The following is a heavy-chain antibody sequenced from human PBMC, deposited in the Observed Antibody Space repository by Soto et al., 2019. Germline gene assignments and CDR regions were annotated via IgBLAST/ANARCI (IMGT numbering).Heavy chain of an antibody. V-gene: IGHV3-66*01. CDR1: GFTVSSNY. CDR3: ARVSVRAFDI. J-gene: IGHJ3*02. D-gene: IGHD3-10*01. Sequence: GGSLRLSCAASGFTVSSNYMSWVRQAPGKGLEWVSLIYSGGSTYYADSVKGRFTISRDNSKNTLYLQMNSLRAEDTAVYYCARVSVRAFDIWGQGTMVTVSS. CDR2: IYSGGST.